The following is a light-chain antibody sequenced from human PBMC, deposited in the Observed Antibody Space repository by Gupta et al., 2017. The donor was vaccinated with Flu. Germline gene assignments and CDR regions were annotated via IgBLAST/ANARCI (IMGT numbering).Light chain of an antibody. Sequence: EIVLTQSPGTLSLSPGERATLSCRASQSVTSFYLAWYQQKPGQAPRLLMYATSSRAAGIPDRVSGSGSETDFTRTISRLEPEDSAGEYCQEYGRSFGHGTKVEIK. J-gene: IGKJ3*01. CDR2: ATS. V-gene: IGKV3-20*01. CDR3: QEYGRS. CDR1: QSVTSFY.